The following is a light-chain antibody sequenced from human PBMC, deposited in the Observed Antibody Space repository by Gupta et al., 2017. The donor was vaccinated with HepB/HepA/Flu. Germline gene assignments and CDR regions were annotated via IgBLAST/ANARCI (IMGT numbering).Light chain of an antibody. CDR2: NTN. CDR1: SGSVSTSYY. CDR3: LLYMGGGNWV. Sequence: QTVVTQEPSFSVSPGGTVTLTCGLSSGSVSTSYYPSWYQQTPGQAPRTLIYNTNTRSSGVPDRFSGSILGNKAALTITGAQADDESDYYCLLYMGGGNWVFGEGTKMTVL. V-gene: IGLV8-61*01. J-gene: IGLJ3*02.